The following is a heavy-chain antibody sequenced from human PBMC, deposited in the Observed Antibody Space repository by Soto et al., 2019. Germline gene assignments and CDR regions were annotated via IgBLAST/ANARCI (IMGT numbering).Heavy chain of an antibody. J-gene: IGHJ4*02. CDR3: ARDWERWLQLGY. D-gene: IGHD5-12*01. Sequence: LRLSCAASGFTFSSYWMHWVRQAPGKGLVWVSRINSDGSSTSYADSVKGRFTISRDNAKNTLYLQMNSLRAEDTAVYYGARDWERWLQLGYWGQGTLVPVSS. CDR2: INSDGSST. V-gene: IGHV3-74*01. CDR1: GFTFSSYW.